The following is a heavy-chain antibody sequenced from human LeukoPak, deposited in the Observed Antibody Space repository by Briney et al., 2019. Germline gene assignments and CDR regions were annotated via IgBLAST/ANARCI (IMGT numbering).Heavy chain of an antibody. CDR1: WFLFSYSA. D-gene: IGHD1-26*01. CDR3: TSGIPDY. Sequence: GGPLRLSCAASWFLFSYSAILGVRQASGKAREGVGRIRSKGNNYETAYAASVKGRFTISRDDSNNTAYLQMNSLKTEDTAVYYCTSGIPDYWGQGTLVTVSS. V-gene: IGHV3-73*01. J-gene: IGHJ4*02. CDR2: IRSKGNNYET.